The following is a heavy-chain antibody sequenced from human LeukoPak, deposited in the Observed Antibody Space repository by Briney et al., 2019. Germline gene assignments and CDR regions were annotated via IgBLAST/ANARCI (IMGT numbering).Heavy chain of an antibody. Sequence: GESLKISCKGSGYSFTSYWIGWVRQMPGKGLEWMGIIYPGDSDTRYSPSFQGQVTISADKSISTAYLQWSSLKASDTAMYYCARRPRRTYCSSTSCLPWFDPGAREPWSPSPQ. CDR1: GYSFTSYW. J-gene: IGHJ5*02. V-gene: IGHV5-51*01. CDR3: ARRPRRTYCSSTSCLPWFDP. CDR2: IYPGDSDT. D-gene: IGHD2-2*01.